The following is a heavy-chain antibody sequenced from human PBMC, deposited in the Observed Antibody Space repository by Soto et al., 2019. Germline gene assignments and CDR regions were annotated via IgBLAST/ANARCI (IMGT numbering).Heavy chain of an antibody. CDR3: ARGTTVYYYYYMDV. Sequence: QVQLVQSGAEVKKPGASVKVSCKASGYTFTSYAMHWVRQAPGQRLEWMGWINAGNGNTKYSQKFQGRVTITRDTSASTAYMELSSLRSEDTAVYYCARGTTVYYYYYMDVWGKGTTVTVSS. CDR2: INAGNGNT. CDR1: GYTFTSYA. D-gene: IGHD4-4*01. V-gene: IGHV1-3*01. J-gene: IGHJ6*03.